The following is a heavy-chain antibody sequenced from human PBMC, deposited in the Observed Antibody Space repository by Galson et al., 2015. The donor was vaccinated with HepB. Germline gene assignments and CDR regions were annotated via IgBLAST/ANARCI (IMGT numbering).Heavy chain of an antibody. J-gene: IGHJ5*02. Sequence: QSGAEVKKPGESLRISCKGSGYSFTSYWISWVRQMPGKGLEWMGRIDPSDSYTNYSPSFQGHVTISADKSISTAYLQWSSLKASDTAMYYCARHELLMGYYDSSGAQGWFDPWGQGTLVTVSS. D-gene: IGHD3-22*01. V-gene: IGHV5-10-1*01. CDR2: IDPSDSYT. CDR3: ARHELLMGYYDSSGAQGWFDP. CDR1: GYSFTSYW.